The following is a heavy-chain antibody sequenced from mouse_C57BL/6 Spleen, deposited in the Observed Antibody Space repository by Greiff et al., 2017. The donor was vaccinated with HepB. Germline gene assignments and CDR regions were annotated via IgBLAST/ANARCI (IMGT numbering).Heavy chain of an antibody. V-gene: IGHV1-85*01. CDR1: GYTFTSYD. CDR3: ARSGLYYGNTRGFAY. CDR2: IYPRDGST. D-gene: IGHD2-1*01. J-gene: IGHJ3*01. Sequence: QVQLQQSGPELVKPGASVKLSCKASGYTFTSYDINWVKQRPGQGLEWIGWIYPRDGSTKYNEKFKGKAPLTVDTASSTAYMELHSLTSEDSAVYFCARSGLYYGNTRGFAYWGQGTLVTVSA.